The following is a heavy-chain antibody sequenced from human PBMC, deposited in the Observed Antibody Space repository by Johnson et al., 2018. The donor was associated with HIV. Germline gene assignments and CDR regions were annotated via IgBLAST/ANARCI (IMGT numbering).Heavy chain of an antibody. CDR1: GFTVSSNY. CDR3: ARASNSGYDQAFDI. V-gene: IGHV3-53*01. Sequence: VQLVESGGGLIQPGGSLRLSCAASGFTVSSNYMSWVRQAPGKGLEWVSVIYSGGSTYYADSVKGRFTISRDNSKNTLYLQMNSLRAEATAVYYCARASNSGYDQAFDIWGQGTMVTVSS. J-gene: IGHJ3*02. D-gene: IGHD5-12*01. CDR2: IYSGGST.